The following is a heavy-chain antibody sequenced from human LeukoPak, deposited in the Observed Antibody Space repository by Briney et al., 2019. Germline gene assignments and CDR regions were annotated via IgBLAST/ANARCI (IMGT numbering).Heavy chain of an antibody. CDR2: ITRSGSRT. D-gene: IGHD3-22*01. CDR3: AKAHEDYYDTSGNFDY. V-gene: IGHV3-23*01. CDR1: GFTFGTYS. Sequence: GSLRLSCAASGFTFGTYSMRWVRQAPGKGLEWVSTITRSGSRTFYADSVKGRFTFSRDNSKNTLYLQMNSLRAEDTAVYYCAKAHEDYYDTSGNFDYWGQGTLVTVST. J-gene: IGHJ4*02.